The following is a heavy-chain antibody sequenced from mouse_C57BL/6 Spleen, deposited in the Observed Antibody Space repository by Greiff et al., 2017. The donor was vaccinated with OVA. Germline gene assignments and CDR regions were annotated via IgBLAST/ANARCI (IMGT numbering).Heavy chain of an antibody. V-gene: IGHV1-55*01. Sequence: QVQLQQSGAELVKPGASVKMSCKASGYTFTSYWITWVKQRPGQGLEWIGDIYPGSGSTNYNEKFKSKATLTVDTSSSTAYMQLSILTSEDSAVYVCARRRTGAWFAYWGQGTLVTVSA. CDR1: GYTFTSYW. J-gene: IGHJ3*01. CDR3: ARRRTGAWFAY. CDR2: IYPGSGST.